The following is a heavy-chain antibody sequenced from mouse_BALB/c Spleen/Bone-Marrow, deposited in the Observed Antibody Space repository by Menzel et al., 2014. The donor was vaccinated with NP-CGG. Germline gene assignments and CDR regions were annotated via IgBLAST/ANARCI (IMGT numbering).Heavy chain of an antibody. J-gene: IGHJ4*01. D-gene: IGHD2-14*01. Sequence: EVKLMESGGGLVKPGGSLKLSCAASGFTFSSYAMSWVRQTPEKRLEWVATISSGGSYTYYPDSVKGRFTISRDNAKNALYLQMRSLRSEDTAMYYCARQGEVRPYYYAMDYWGQGTSVTVSS. V-gene: IGHV5-9-3*01. CDR2: ISSGGSYT. CDR3: ARQGEVRPYYYAMDY. CDR1: GFTFSSYA.